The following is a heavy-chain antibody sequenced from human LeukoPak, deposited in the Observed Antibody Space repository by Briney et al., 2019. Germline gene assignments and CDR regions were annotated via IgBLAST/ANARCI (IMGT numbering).Heavy chain of an antibody. V-gene: IGHV1-69*04. Sequence: EASVKVSCKASGGTFSSYAISWVRQAPGQGLDWMGRIIPILGISNYAQKFQGRVTITADKSTSTAYMELSSLRSEDTAVYYCARARSGYSSGRFDYWGQGTLVTVSS. J-gene: IGHJ4*02. CDR3: ARARSGYSSGRFDY. D-gene: IGHD6-19*01. CDR1: GGTFSSYA. CDR2: IIPILGIS.